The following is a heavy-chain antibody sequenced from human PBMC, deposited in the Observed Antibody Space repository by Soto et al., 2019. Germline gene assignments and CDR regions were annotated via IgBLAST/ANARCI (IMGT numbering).Heavy chain of an antibody. V-gene: IGHV4-39*01. D-gene: IGHD3-3*01. CDR3: ARQAIFGVTDV. J-gene: IGHJ6*04. CDR1: GGSISSSSYY. Sequence: QLQLQESGPGLVKPSETLSLTCTVSGGSISSSSYYWGWIRQPPGKGLEWIGSIYYSGSTYYNPSLKSRVTISVDTSKNQFSLKLSSVTAADTAVYYCARQAIFGVTDVWGKGTTVTVSS. CDR2: IYYSGST.